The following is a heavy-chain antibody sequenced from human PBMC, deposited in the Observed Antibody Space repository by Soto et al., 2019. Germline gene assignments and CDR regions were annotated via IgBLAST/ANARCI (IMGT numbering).Heavy chain of an antibody. J-gene: IGHJ3*02. V-gene: IGHV1-69*13. CDR3: ARNGEAGGDYVWGSYPRGAFDI. CDR1: GGTFSSYA. Sequence: GASVKVSCKASGGTFSSYAISWVRQAPGQGLEWMGGIIPIFGTANYAQKFQGRVTITADESTSTAYMELSSLRSEDTAVYYCARNGEAGGDYVWGSYPRGAFDIWGQGTMVTV. CDR2: IIPIFGTA. D-gene: IGHD3-16*02.